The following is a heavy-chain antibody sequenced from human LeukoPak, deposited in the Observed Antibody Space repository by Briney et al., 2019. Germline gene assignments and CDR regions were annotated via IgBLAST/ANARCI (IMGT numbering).Heavy chain of an antibody. CDR1: GFTFSNAW. CDR3: TRVTAYYDYGMDV. Sequence: GGSLRLSCAASGFTFSNAWMSWVRQAPGKGLEWVGRIKSKSDYGTTDYAAPVKGRFTISRDDSKNTLCLQMNSLKTEDTAMYYCTRVTAYYDYGMDVWGQGTTVTVSS. J-gene: IGHJ6*02. CDR2: IKSKSDYGTT. D-gene: IGHD2-21*02. V-gene: IGHV3-15*01.